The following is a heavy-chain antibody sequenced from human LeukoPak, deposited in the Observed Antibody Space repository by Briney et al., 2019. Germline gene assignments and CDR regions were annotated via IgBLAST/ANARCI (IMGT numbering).Heavy chain of an antibody. D-gene: IGHD1-14*01. V-gene: IGHV1-2*02. CDR1: GYSFSAYW. CDR2: IITDSGDT. J-gene: IGHJ4*02. Sequence: AASVKVSCKASGYSFSAYWMRWVRQAPGQGLEWMGWIITDSGDTNYAQKFQGRVTMTMDTSISTAYMELSSLSSDDTAVYYCARGGLHHGFDYWGQGTLVTVSS. CDR3: ARGGLHHGFDY.